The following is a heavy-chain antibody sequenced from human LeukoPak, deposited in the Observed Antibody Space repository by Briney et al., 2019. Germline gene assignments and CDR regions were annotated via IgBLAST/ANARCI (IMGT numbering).Heavy chain of an antibody. D-gene: IGHD5-18*01. V-gene: IGHV4-39*01. CDR2: IYYSGSP. CDR3: ASQLDSSVSMWFDP. J-gene: IGHJ5*02. Sequence: PSETLSLTCTVSGGSISSSSYYWGWIRQPPGTGLERIGSIYYSGSPYYNPSLESRGTISVDTSKNQFSLKLSSVTAADTAVYYCASQLDSSVSMWFDPWGQGTLVTVSS. CDR1: GGSISSSSYY.